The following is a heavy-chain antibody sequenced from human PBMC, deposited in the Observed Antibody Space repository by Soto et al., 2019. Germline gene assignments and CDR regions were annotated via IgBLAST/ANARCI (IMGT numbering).Heavy chain of an antibody. D-gene: IGHD5-18*01. J-gene: IGHJ6*02. V-gene: IGHV3-30*18. CDR3: AKDTAMGNYYYYGMDV. CDR1: GFTFSSYG. CDR2: ISYDGSNK. Sequence: PGGSLRLSCAASGFTFSSYGMHWVRQAPGKGLEWVAVISYDGSNKYYADSVKGRFTISRDNSENPLYLQMNSLRAEDTAVYYCAKDTAMGNYYYYGMDVWGQGTTVTVSS.